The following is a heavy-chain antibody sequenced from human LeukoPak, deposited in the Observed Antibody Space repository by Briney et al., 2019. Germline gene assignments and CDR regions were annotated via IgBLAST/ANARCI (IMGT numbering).Heavy chain of an antibody. CDR2: IIPIFGTA. CDR3: ARGGRSYDILTGYYS. CDR1: GGTFSSYA. Sequence: GSSVKVSCKASGGTFSSYAISWVRQAPGQGLEWMGGIIPIFGTANYAQKFQGRVTITADKSTSTAYMELSSLRSEDTAVYYCARGGRSYDILTGYYSWGQGTLVTVSS. D-gene: IGHD3-9*01. V-gene: IGHV1-69*06. J-gene: IGHJ4*02.